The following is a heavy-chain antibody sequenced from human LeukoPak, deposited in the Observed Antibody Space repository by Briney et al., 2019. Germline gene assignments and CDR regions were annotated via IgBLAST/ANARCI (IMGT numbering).Heavy chain of an antibody. Sequence: ASVKVSCKASGYTFTSYGISWVRQAPGQGLEWMGWISAYNGNTNYAQKLQGRVTMTTDTSTSTAYMELRSLRSDDTAVYYCAVPAAISYYYGMDVWGQGTTVTVSS. V-gene: IGHV1-18*01. D-gene: IGHD2-2*02. CDR2: ISAYNGNT. J-gene: IGHJ6*02. CDR1: GYTFTSYG. CDR3: AVPAAISYYYGMDV.